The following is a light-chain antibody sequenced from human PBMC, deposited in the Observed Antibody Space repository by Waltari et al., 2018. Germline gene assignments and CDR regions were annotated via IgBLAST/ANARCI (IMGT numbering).Light chain of an antibody. CDR1: SPNIGTYF. CDR3: ATWDNSLTDVV. Sequence: QSVLTQPPSVSAAPGQKVTISCSGSSPNIGTYFVSWYHQLPGAAPKLLIYDNNKRPSGIPDRFSASKSGTSATLGITGLQIGDEADYYCATWDNSLTDVVFGGGTKLTVL. V-gene: IGLV1-51*01. CDR2: DNN. J-gene: IGLJ2*01.